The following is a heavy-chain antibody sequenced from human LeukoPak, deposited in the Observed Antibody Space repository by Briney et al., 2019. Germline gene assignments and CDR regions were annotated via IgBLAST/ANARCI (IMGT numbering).Heavy chain of an antibody. CDR3: ARLSQWLGSWFDP. D-gene: IGHD6-19*01. Sequence: SETLSLTCTVSGGSISSYYWSWIRQPPGKGLEWIGYIYYSVDYSGSTNYNPSLKSRVTISVDTSKNQFSLKLSSVTAADTAVYYCARLSQWLGSWFDPWGQGTLVTVSS. CDR1: GGSISSYY. J-gene: IGHJ5*02. CDR2: IYYSVDYSGST. V-gene: IGHV4-59*12.